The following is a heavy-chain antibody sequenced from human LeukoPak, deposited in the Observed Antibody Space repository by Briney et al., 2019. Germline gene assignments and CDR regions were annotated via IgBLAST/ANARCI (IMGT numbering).Heavy chain of an antibody. D-gene: IGHD3-10*01. CDR2: IYYSGST. CDR1: GGSISSYY. CDR3: ARDLRITMVRGVISYYYYYMDV. V-gene: IGHV4-59*01. J-gene: IGHJ6*03. Sequence: PSETLSLTCTVSGGSISSYYWSWIRQPPGKGLEWIGYIYYSGSTNYNPSLKSRVTMSVDTSKNQFSLKLSSVTAADTAVYYCARDLRITMVRGVISYYYYYMDVWGKGTTVTVSS.